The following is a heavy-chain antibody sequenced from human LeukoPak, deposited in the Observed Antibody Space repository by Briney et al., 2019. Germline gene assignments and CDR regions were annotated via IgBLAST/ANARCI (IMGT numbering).Heavy chain of an antibody. V-gene: IGHV1-46*01. CDR2: INPSGGST. CDR1: GYTFTSYY. D-gene: IGHD5-18*01. J-gene: IGHJ4*02. CDR3: ARDGRGVDTAMVNVDFDY. Sequence: ASVKVSCKASGYTFTSYYMHWVRQAPGQGLEWMGIINPSGGSTSYAQKFQGRVTMTRDTSTSTVYMGLSSPRSEDTAVYYCARDGRGVDTAMVNVDFDYWGQGTLVTVSS.